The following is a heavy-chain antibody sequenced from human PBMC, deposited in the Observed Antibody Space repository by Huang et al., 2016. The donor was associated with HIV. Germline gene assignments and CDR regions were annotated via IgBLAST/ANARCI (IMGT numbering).Heavy chain of an antibody. Sequence: QVHLVQSGAEVKKPGASVKVSCKASGYTFTNYDINWVRQAPGRGLGWCGWMNPNTGNTGFAQSFQGRVTMTRKTSITTAYMELTSLTSEDTAVYYCARSAYGDLDYWGLGTLVIVSS. J-gene: IGHJ4*02. CDR2: MNPNTGNT. D-gene: IGHD4-17*01. CDR3: ARSAYGDLDY. CDR1: GYTFTNYD. V-gene: IGHV1-8*02.